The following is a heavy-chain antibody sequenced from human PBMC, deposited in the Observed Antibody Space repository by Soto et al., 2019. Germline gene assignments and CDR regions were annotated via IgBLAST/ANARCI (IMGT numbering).Heavy chain of an antibody. V-gene: IGHV3-23*01. CDR3: AEDPLSGSGSYYTYNWFDP. D-gene: IGHD3-10*01. Sequence: GGSLRLSCAASGFTFSSYAMSWVRQAPGKGLEWVSAISGSGGSTYYADSVKGRFTISRDNSKNTLYLQMNSLRAEDTAVYYCAEDPLSGSGSYYTYNWFDPWGQGTLVTVSS. CDR1: GFTFSSYA. J-gene: IGHJ5*02. CDR2: ISGSGGST.